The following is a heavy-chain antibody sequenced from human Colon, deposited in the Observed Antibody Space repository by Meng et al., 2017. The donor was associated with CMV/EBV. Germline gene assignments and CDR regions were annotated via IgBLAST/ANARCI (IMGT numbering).Heavy chain of an antibody. CDR3: ASSTVFPCYA. CDR2: IKEDGSEK. J-gene: IGHJ5*02. V-gene: IGHV3-7*01. Sequence: GGSLRLSCAASGVSFSNHWMTWVRQAPGKGLEWVANIKEDGSEKYYVDSVKGRVTISRDNAQHSLFLHMNTLRAEDTAVYYCASSTVFPCYAWGPGTLVTLSS. CDR1: GVSFSNHW. D-gene: IGHD2-2*01.